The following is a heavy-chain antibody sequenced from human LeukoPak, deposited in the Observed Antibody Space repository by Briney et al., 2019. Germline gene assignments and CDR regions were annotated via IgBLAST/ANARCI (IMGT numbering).Heavy chain of an antibody. CDR3: AGLVGRYSSGLYYYYFDY. Sequence: SETLSLTCTVSGGSISSGGYYWSWIRQHPGKGLEWIGYIYYSGSTYYNPSLKSRVTISVDTSKNQFSLKLSSVTAADTAVYYCAGLVGRYSSGLYYYYFDYWGQGALVTVSS. CDR1: GGSISSGGYY. D-gene: IGHD3-22*01. V-gene: IGHV4-31*03. J-gene: IGHJ4*02. CDR2: IYYSGST.